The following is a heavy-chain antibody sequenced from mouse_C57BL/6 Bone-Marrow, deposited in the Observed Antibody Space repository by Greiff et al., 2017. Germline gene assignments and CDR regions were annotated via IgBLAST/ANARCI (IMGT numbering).Heavy chain of an antibody. J-gene: IGHJ3*01. CDR2: IDPSDSYT. V-gene: IGHV1-69*01. D-gene: IGHD1-1*01. CDR3: ARGSSYVAWFAY. CDR1: GYTFTSYW. Sequence: QVQLQQPGAELVMPGASVKLSCKASGYTFTSYWMHWVKQRPGQGLEWIGEIDPSDSYTNYNQKFKGKSTLTVDKSSSTAYMQLSSLTSEDSAVYYCARGSSYVAWFAYWGQGTLVTVSA.